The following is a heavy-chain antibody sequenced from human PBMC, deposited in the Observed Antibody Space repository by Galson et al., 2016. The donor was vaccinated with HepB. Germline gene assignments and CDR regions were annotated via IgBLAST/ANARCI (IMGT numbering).Heavy chain of an antibody. V-gene: IGHV3-53*01. J-gene: IGHJ4*02. D-gene: IGHD3-22*01. CDR1: GFIVSSND. CDR2: LYSGGSP. Sequence: SLRLSCAASGFIVSSNDMSWVRQAPGKGLEWVSVLYSGGSPNYADPVQGRITISRDDSKNTAYLQMDSLKTEDTAVYYCSRTFDGSAYFFPDCDNWDQGTLFTVAS. CDR3: SRTFDGSAYFFPDCDN.